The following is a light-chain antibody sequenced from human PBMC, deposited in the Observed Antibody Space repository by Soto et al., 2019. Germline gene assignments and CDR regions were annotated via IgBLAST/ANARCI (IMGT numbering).Light chain of an antibody. Sequence: DIQMTQSPSSLSASIGDRVTITCRSSQVITNDLGWYQQKPGKAPKRLIYAASTLQSGVPSRFSGSGSGTEFTLTISSLQPEDFATYYCLQHNTYPWTFGHGTKVEIK. J-gene: IGKJ1*01. CDR3: LQHNTYPWT. CDR1: QVITND. V-gene: IGKV1-17*01. CDR2: AAS.